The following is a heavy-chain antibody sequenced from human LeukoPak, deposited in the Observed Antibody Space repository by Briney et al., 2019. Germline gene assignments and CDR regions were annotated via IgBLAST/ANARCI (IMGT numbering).Heavy chain of an antibody. Sequence: GGSLRLSCAASGFSFGSYALGWTRQAPGQGLEWVSAISGSGSHANYAESVKGRFTISRDNSKNTLYLQMHSLIAADTAVYYCGSGPVGTTVPWGQGTLVTVSS. D-gene: IGHD1-1*01. CDR2: ISGSGSHA. CDR1: GFSFGSYA. CDR3: GSGPVGTTVP. J-gene: IGHJ5*02. V-gene: IGHV3-23*01.